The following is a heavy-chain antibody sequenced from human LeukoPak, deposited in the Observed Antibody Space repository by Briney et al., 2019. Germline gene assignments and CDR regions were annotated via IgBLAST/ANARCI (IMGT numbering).Heavy chain of an antibody. D-gene: IGHD3-22*01. Sequence: SETLSLTCTVSGGSISSSSYYWGWIRQPPGKGLEWIGSIYYSGSTYYNPSLKSRVTISVDTSKNQFSLKLSSVTAADTAVYYCARSYYYDSSGYSLYYYYYYMDVWGKGTTVTVSS. CDR3: ARSYYYDSSGYSLYYYYYYMDV. V-gene: IGHV4-39*07. CDR2: IYYSGST. CDR1: GGSISSSSYY. J-gene: IGHJ6*03.